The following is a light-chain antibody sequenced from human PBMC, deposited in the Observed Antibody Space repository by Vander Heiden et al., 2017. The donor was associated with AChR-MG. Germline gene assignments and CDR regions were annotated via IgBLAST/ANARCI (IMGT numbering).Light chain of an antibody. CDR1: SRDVDNDRY. V-gene: IGLV2-14*03. CDR2: DVS. Sequence: QSALTQPASVAGSPGPSTTIPCLGPSRDVDNDRYVTWFQQFPGKAPKLIIYDVSNRPSGVSNRFSGSKSGNTASLTISGVQAEDEAVYYCSSYTSASTWVFGGGTTVTVL. J-gene: IGLJ3*02. CDR3: SSYTSASTWV.